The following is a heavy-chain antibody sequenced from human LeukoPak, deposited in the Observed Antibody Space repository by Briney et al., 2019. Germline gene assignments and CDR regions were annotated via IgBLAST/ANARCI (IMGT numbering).Heavy chain of an antibody. D-gene: IGHD1-26*01. CDR3: TRDISSGSHTWFDP. Sequence: VASVKVSCKASGYTFTTYYVHWVRQAPGQGLEWMGIIYPSGGSTSYAQKFQGRVTMTRDTSTSTVYMELNSLRSEDTAVYYCTRDISSGSHTWFDPWGQGTPVTVSS. V-gene: IGHV1-46*01. CDR1: GYTFTTYY. J-gene: IGHJ5*02. CDR2: IYPSGGST.